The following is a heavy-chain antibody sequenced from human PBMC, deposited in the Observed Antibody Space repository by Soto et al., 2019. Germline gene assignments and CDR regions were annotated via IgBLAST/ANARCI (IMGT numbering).Heavy chain of an antibody. V-gene: IGHV3-11*01. D-gene: IGHD5-12*01. CDR1: GFTFSDYY. CDR3: ASGPGPTGYSGYYYYYYMDV. CDR2: ISSSGSTI. Sequence: GGSLRLSCAASGFTFSDYYMSWIRQAPGKGLEWVSYISSSGSTIYYADSVKGRFTISRDNAKNSLYLQMNSLRAEDTAVYYCASGPGPTGYSGYYYYYYMDVWGKGTTVTVSS. J-gene: IGHJ6*03.